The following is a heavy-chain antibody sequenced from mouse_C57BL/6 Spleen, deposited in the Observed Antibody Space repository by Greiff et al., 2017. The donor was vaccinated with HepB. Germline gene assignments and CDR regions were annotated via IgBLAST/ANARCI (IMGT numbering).Heavy chain of an antibody. Sequence: VQLKESGAELVRPGASVKLSCTASGFNIKDYYMHWVKQRPEQGLEWIGRIDPEDGDTEYAPKFQGKATMTADTSSNTAYLQLSSLTSEDTAVYYCTGFYGNYVAWFAYWGQGTLVTVSA. V-gene: IGHV14-1*01. CDR1: GFNIKDYY. J-gene: IGHJ3*01. CDR2: IDPEDGDT. D-gene: IGHD2-1*01. CDR3: TGFYGNYVAWFAY.